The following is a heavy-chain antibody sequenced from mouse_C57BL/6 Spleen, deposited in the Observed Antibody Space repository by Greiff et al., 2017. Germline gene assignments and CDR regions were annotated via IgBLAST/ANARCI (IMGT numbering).Heavy chain of an antibody. J-gene: IGHJ2*01. D-gene: IGHD2-5*01. V-gene: IGHV5-17*01. Sequence: EVMLVESGGGLVKPGGSLKLSCAASGFTFSDYGMHWVRQAPEKGLEWVAYISSGSSTIYYADTVKGRFTISSDNAKHTLFLQMTSLRSEDTAMYYCARRDLYYSNFYFDYWGQDTTLTVSS. CDR2: ISSGSSTI. CDR3: ARRDLYYSNFYFDY. CDR1: GFTFSDYG.